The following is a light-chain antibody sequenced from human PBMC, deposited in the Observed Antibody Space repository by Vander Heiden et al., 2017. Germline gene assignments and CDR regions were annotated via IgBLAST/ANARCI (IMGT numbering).Light chain of an antibody. V-gene: IGKV1D-12*01. J-gene: IGKJ4*01. CDR3: QQANSLPLT. Sequence: DIQMTQSTSSVSDSVGDRVTITCRASHGISTYLVWYHQNPGKAPKLLIYCASSLQSGVPSRFSGSGSGTDFTLTISSLQPEDFSTYYCQQANSLPLTFGGGTTVEI. CDR1: HGISTY. CDR2: CAS.